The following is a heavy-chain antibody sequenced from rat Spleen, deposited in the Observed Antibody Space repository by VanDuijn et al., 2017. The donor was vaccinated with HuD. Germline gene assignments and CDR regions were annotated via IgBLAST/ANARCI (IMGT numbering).Heavy chain of an antibody. Sequence: EVQLVESGGGLVQPGGSLKLSCAASGFTFRNSGMAWVRQTPTKGLEWVASISPSGGGTYYRDSVKGRFTVSRDNARGTQYLQMDSLRSEDTATYYCVRLTGGHFDYWGQGVMVTVSS. CDR3: VRLTGGHFDY. CDR2: ISPSGGGT. V-gene: IGHV5S13*01. D-gene: IGHD5-1*01. CDR1: GFTFRNSG. J-gene: IGHJ2*01.